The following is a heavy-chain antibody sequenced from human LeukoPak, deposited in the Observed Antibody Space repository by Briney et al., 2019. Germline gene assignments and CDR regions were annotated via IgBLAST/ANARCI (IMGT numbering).Heavy chain of an antibody. J-gene: IGHJ4*02. Sequence: SETLSLTCTVSGGPVNSSSYYWGWIRQTPGKGLEWIGSIYYSGATYYNPSLKSRVNISVDTSKNQFSLKLSSVTAADTAVYYCARSAGGALILVVISEFDFWGQGTLVTVSS. CDR2: IYYSGAT. V-gene: IGHV4-39*01. CDR3: ARSAGGALILVVISEFDF. D-gene: IGHD3-22*01. CDR1: GGPVNSSSYY.